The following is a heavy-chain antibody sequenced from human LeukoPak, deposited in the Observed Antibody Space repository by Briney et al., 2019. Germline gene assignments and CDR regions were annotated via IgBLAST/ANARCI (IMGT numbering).Heavy chain of an antibody. J-gene: IGHJ6*02. CDR3: ARDSGYDLRVLDYYGMDV. CDR1: GYTFTSYY. D-gene: IGHD5-12*01. V-gene: IGHV1-46*01. CDR2: INPSGGST. Sequence: ALVKVSCKASGYTFTSYYMHWVRQAPGQGLEWMGIINPSGGSTSYAQKFQGRVTMTRDTSTSTVYMELSSLRSEDTAVYYCARDSGYDLRVLDYYGMDVWGQGTTVTVSS.